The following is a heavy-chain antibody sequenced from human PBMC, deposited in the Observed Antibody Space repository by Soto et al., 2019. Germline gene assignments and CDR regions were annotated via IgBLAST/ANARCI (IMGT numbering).Heavy chain of an antibody. D-gene: IGHD3-10*01. CDR2: ISGSGGTT. Sequence: GGSLRLSCASSGFTFSSYAMSWVRQAPGKGLEWVSAISGSGGTTYYADSVKGRFTISRDNSKNTLYLQMNSLRADDTAVYYCARETSFGSGSYAHWGQGTLVTVSS. V-gene: IGHV3-23*01. CDR3: ARETSFGSGSYAH. J-gene: IGHJ4*02. CDR1: GFTFSSYA.